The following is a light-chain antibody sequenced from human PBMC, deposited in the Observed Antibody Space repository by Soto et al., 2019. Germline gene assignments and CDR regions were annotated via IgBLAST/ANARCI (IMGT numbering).Light chain of an antibody. CDR3: QQYNSYPIT. CDR2: SAT. V-gene: IGKV1-17*03. CDR1: QDISNF. Sequence: DIHSTHSASDISSSLVDRVAITCRASQDISNFLVWFQQRPGKVPKRLIYSATRLESGVPSRFSGSGSGTEFTLTISSLQPEDFATYYCQQYNSYPITFGQGTRLEIK. J-gene: IGKJ5*01.